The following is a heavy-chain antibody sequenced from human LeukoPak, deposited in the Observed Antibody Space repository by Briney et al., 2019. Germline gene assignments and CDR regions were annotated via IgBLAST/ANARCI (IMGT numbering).Heavy chain of an antibody. CDR1: GGSIGSYY. CDR2: IYYSGST. CDR3: ARGLLFPWFDP. Sequence: PSETLSLTCTVSGGSIGSYYWSWIRQPPGKGLEWIGYIYYSGSTNYNPSLKSRVTISVDTSKNQFSLKLSSVTAADTAVYYCARGLLFPWFDPWGQGTLVTVSS. V-gene: IGHV4-59*01. D-gene: IGHD2-21*02. J-gene: IGHJ5*02.